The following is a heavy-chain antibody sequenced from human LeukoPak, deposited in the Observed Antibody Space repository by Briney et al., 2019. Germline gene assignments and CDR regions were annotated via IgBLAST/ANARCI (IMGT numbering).Heavy chain of an antibody. Sequence: KPSETLSLTCTVAGDSISNYYWSWIRQTPGRGLEWIGYIHTSRSTYYNPSLKSRVTISVDTSKYQFPLKLSSVTAADTAVYYCARGYYDTSAYSNPFDFWGQGTLVTVSS. D-gene: IGHD3-22*01. J-gene: IGHJ4*02. V-gene: IGHV4-4*09. CDR3: ARGYYDTSAYSNPFDF. CDR1: GDSISNYY. CDR2: IHTSRST.